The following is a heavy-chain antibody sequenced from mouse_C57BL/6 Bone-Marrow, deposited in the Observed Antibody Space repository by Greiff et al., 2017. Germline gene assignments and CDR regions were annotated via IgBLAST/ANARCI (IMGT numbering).Heavy chain of an antibody. CDR1: GFTFSDYY. J-gene: IGHJ1*03. CDR2: ISNGGGST. CDR3: ARQVRYYGSSYGYFDV. V-gene: IGHV5-12*01. D-gene: IGHD1-1*01. Sequence: EVKLQESGGGLVQPGGSLKLSCAASGFTFSDYYMYWVRQTPEKRLEWVAYISNGGGSTYYPDTVKGRFTISRDNAKNTLYLQMSRLKSEDTAMYYCARQVRYYGSSYGYFDVWGTGTTVTVSS.